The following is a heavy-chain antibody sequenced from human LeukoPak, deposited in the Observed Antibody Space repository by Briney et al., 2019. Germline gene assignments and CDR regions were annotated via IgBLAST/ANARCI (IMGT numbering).Heavy chain of an antibody. CDR2: IYTSGST. J-gene: IGHJ3*02. V-gene: IGHV4-61*02. CDR1: GGSISSGSYY. CDR3: ARVGITTPFDALDI. D-gene: IGHD3-3*01. Sequence: PSETLSLTCTVSGGSISSGSYYWSWIRQPAGKGLEWIGRIYTSGSTNYNPSLKSRVTISVDTSKNQFSLKLSSVTAADTAVYYCARVGITTPFDALDIWGQGTMVTVSS.